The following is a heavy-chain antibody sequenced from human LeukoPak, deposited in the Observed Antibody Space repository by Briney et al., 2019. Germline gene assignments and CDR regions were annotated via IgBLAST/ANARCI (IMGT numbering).Heavy chain of an antibody. Sequence: GGSLRLSCVASGFTFSHSWMTWVRQAPGKGLEWVGHIKEDGSSQNYADSVKGRFTISRDSAKNTLYLQMNSLRAEDTAVYHCARSIRGTVCTDWGQGTLVTVSS. D-gene: IGHD2-8*02. V-gene: IGHV3-7*01. CDR3: ARSIRGTVCTD. CDR1: GFTFSHSW. J-gene: IGHJ4*02. CDR2: IKEDGSSQ.